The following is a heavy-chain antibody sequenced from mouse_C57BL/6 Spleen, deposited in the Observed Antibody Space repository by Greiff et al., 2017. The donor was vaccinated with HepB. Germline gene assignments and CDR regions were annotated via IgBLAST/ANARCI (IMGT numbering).Heavy chain of an antibody. D-gene: IGHD1-2*01. Sequence: EVKLQESGAELVRPGASVKLSCTASGFNIKDDYMHWVKQRPEQGLEWIGWIDPENGDTEYASKFQGKATITADTSSNTAYLQLSSLTSEDTAVYYCTTSTTARAMDYWGQGTSVTVSS. V-gene: IGHV14-4*01. J-gene: IGHJ4*01. CDR3: TTSTTARAMDY. CDR2: IDPENGDT. CDR1: GFNIKDDY.